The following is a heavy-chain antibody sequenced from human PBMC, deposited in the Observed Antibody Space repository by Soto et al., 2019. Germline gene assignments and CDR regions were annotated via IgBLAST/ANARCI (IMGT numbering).Heavy chain of an antibody. CDR3: AVAMVREILIFESSGMHV. J-gene: IGHJ6*02. CDR2: IIPNFDTP. V-gene: IGHV1-69*01. CDR1: GGSFNNYA. Sequence: QVHLVQSGAEVKKPGSSVKVSCKTSGGSFNNYAVSWVRQAPGQGLEWMGGIIPNFDTPNYAQKFQDRVPIIGDESTSTVYMELRSLRSNDTAVYYCAVAMVREILIFESSGMHVWGQGTTVIVSS. D-gene: IGHD3-10*01.